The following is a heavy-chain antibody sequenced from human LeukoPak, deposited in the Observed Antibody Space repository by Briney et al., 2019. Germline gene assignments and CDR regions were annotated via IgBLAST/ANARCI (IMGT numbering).Heavy chain of an antibody. V-gene: IGHV4-34*01. J-gene: IGHJ5*02. Sequence: SETLSPTCAVYGGSFSGYYWSWIRQPPGKGLEWIGEINHSGSTNYNPSLKSRVTISVDTSKNQFSLKLSSVTAADTAVYYCASHDYDFWSGYSSWFDPWGQGTLVTVSS. CDR3: ASHDYDFWSGYSSWFDP. CDR2: INHSGST. CDR1: GGSFSGYY. D-gene: IGHD3-3*01.